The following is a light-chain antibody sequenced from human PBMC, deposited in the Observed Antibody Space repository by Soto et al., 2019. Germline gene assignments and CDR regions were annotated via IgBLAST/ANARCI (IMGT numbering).Light chain of an antibody. CDR2: AAS. CDR1: QSISTN. CDR3: QQYDNWPPIT. V-gene: IGKV3-15*01. J-gene: IGKJ5*01. Sequence: EIVLTPSPATLSVSPGERATLSCRASQSISTNLAWYQQKHGQAPRLLIYAASARATGIPARFSGSGSGTEFTLTISSLQSEDFAVYYCQQYDNWPPITFGQGTRLEIK.